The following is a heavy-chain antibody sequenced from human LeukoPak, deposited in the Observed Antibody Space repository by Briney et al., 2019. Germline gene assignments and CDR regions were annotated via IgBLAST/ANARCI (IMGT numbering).Heavy chain of an antibody. J-gene: IGHJ4*02. CDR2: IIPIVGTA. V-gene: IGHV1-69*13. CDR3: ASNYYDSSGYYRDY. Sequence: GASVKLSCNVSGYTFTSYYMHWVRQAPGQGLEWMGGIIPIVGTANYAQKFQGRVTITADESTSTAYMELSSLRSEDTAVYYCASNYYDSSGYYRDYWGQGTLVTVSS. D-gene: IGHD3-22*01. CDR1: GYTFTSYY.